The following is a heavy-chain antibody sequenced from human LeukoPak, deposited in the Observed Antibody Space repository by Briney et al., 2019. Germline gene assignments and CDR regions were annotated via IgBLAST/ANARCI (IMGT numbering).Heavy chain of an antibody. D-gene: IGHD1-26*01. J-gene: IGHJ4*01. V-gene: IGHV3-72*01. CDR2: TRNKANSYTT. CDR1: GFTFSDHY. CDR3: ARDNSGSYYTYDY. Sequence: GGSLRLSCAASGFTFSDHYVDWVRQTPGKGLEWVGRTRNKANSYTTEYAASVKGRFTISRDDSKNSLYLQMNSLKTEDTAVYYCARDNSGSYYTYDYWGQEPWSPSPQ.